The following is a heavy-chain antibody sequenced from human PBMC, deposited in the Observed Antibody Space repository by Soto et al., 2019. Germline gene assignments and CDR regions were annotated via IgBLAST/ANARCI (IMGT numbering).Heavy chain of an antibody. CDR3: ARHDNTYGLYFDY. CDR1: GGSFSGYY. CDR2: INHSGST. D-gene: IGHD5-18*01. V-gene: IGHV4-34*01. Sequence: SETLSLTCAFYGGSFSGYYWSWIRQPPGKGLEWIGEINHSGSTNYNPSLKSRVTISVDTSKNQFSLKLSSVTAADTAVYYCARHDNTYGLYFDYWGQGTLVTVSS. J-gene: IGHJ4*02.